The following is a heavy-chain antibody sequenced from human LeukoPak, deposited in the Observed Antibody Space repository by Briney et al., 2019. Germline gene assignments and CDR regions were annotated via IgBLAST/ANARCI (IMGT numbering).Heavy chain of an antibody. Sequence: SETLSLTCTVSGGSISSSSYYWGWIRQPPGKGLEWIGSIYYSGSTYYNPSLKSRVTISVDTSKNQFSLKLSSVTAADTAVYYCARHLGMTTGAHCEYWGQGTLVTVSS. J-gene: IGHJ4*02. V-gene: IGHV4-39*01. CDR3: ARHLGMTTGAHCEY. CDR1: GGSISSSSYY. CDR2: IYYSGST. D-gene: IGHD4-17*01.